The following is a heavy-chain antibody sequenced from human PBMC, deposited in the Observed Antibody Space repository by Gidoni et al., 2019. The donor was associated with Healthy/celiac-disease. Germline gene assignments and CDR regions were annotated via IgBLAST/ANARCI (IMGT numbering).Heavy chain of an antibody. V-gene: IGHV3-21*01. J-gene: IGHJ3*02. CDR1: GFTFSSYS. CDR2: ISSSSSYI. D-gene: IGHD3-22*01. CDR3: ARDRYYYDSSGYPTAFDI. Sequence: EVQLVESGGGLVKPGGSLRLSRAASGFTFSSYSMNWVRQAPGKGLEWVSSISSSSSYIYYADSVKGRFTISRDNAKNSLYLKMNSLRAEDTAVYYCARDRYYYDSSGYPTAFDIWGQGTMVTVSS.